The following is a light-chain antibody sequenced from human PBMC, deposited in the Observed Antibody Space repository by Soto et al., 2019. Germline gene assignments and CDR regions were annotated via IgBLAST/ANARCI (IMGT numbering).Light chain of an antibody. CDR3: SAWDDSLKGPV. Sequence: QSVLTQPPSASGTPGQRVTISCSGSSSNIGSSTVNWYQQLPGTAPKLLIYNNNERPSGVPDRFSGSKSGTSASLAISGLQSEDEADDYCSAWDDSLKGPVFGGGTKVTVL. CDR2: NNN. CDR1: SSNIGSST. V-gene: IGLV1-44*01. J-gene: IGLJ2*01.